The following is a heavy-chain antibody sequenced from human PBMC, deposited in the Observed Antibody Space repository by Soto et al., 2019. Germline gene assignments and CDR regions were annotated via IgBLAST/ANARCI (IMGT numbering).Heavy chain of an antibody. D-gene: IGHD3-3*01. V-gene: IGHV1-2*02. CDR2: INPNSGGT. CDR3: ARDHRTYYDFWSGFLLPPFDY. Sequence: AAVKGCFKASGYTFTGDYMHWVRPAPGQVRDWMGWINPNSGGTNYAQKFQGRVTMTRDTSISTAYMELSRLRSDDTAVYYCARDHRTYYDFWSGFLLPPFDYGGQGNLVTVS. J-gene: IGHJ4*02. CDR1: GYTFTGDY.